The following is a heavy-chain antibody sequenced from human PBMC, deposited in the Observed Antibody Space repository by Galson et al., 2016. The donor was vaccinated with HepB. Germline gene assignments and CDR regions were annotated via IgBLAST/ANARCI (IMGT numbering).Heavy chain of an antibody. CDR2: IIPILQTV. V-gene: IGHV1-69*13. CDR3: VREKEGYSGYDYY. CDR1: GGTFSNYA. J-gene: IGHJ4*02. Sequence: SVKVSCKASGGTFSNYAIIWVRQAPGQGLEWMGGIIPILQTVEYAQKFQGRVTITADESTRTAYMELSSLRSEDSAVYYCVREKEGYSGYDYYWGQGTLVTVSS. D-gene: IGHD5-12*01.